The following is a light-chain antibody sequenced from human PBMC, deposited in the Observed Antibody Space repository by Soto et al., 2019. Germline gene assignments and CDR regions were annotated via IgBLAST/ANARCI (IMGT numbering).Light chain of an antibody. Sequence: QSALTQPASVSGSPGQSITISCTGTSSDVGSYNLVSWYQQHPGKAPKLMIYEGSKRPSGVSNRFSGSKSGNTASLTISGLQAEDEADYYCCSYAGFSVVFGGGTKVTVL. CDR2: EGS. V-gene: IGLV2-23*01. CDR1: SSDVGSYNL. CDR3: CSYAGFSVV. J-gene: IGLJ2*01.